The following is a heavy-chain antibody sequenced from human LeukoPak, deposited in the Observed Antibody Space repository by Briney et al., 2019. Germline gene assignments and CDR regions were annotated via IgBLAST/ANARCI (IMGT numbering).Heavy chain of an antibody. Sequence: GGSLRLSCAASGFTFSDYWMSWVRQAPGKGLEWVANIKQDGNGKYYVDSVKGRFTISRDNAKNSLFLQMNSLRAEDTAVYYCARRRISGSYFDYWGQGTLVTVSS. V-gene: IGHV3-7*01. CDR2: IKQDGNGK. J-gene: IGHJ4*02. CDR1: GFTFSDYW. CDR3: ARRRISGSYFDY. D-gene: IGHD1-26*01.